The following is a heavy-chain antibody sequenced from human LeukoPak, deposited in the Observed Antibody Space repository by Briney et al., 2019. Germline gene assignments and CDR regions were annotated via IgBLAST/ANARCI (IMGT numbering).Heavy chain of an antibody. CDR1: GFTFNTYT. CDR2: ISGSSGII. J-gene: IGHJ4*02. CDR3: ARDTSYHFDY. Sequence: AGGSLRLSCAASGFTFNTYTMNWVRQAPGKGLEWVSYISGSSGIIDYADSVRGRFTISRDNAKNSLYLQMNSLRAEDTAVYYCARDTSYHFDYWGQGTLVTVSS. V-gene: IGHV3-48*01.